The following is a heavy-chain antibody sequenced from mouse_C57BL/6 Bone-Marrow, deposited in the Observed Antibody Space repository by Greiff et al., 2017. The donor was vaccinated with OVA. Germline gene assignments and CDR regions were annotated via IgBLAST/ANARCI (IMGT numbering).Heavy chain of an antibody. CDR3: ASYDYDGALFAY. Sequence: QVQLQQSGAELVRPGTSVKMSCKASGYTFTNYWIGWAKQRPGHGLEWIGDIYPGGGYTNYNEKFKGKATLTADKSSTTAYMQFSSLTSEDSAIYYCASYDYDGALFAYWGQGTLVTVSA. CDR2: IYPGGGYT. J-gene: IGHJ3*01. V-gene: IGHV1-63*01. CDR1: GYTFTNYW. D-gene: IGHD2-4*01.